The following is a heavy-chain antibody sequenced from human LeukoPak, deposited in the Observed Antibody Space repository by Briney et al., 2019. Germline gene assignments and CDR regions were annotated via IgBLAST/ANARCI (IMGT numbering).Heavy chain of an antibody. CDR3: ARDPYYGGNSGAFDI. J-gene: IGHJ3*02. V-gene: IGHV4-34*01. Sequence: SETLSLTCAVYGGSFSGYYWSWIRQPPGKGLEWIGEINHSGSTNYNPSLMSRVTISVDTSKNQFSLKLSSVTAADTAVYYCARDPYYGGNSGAFDIWGQGTMVTVSS. CDR1: GGSFSGYY. D-gene: IGHD4-23*01. CDR2: INHSGST.